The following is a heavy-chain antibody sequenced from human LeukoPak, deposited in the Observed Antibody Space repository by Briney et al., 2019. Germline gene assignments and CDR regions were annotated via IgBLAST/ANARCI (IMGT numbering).Heavy chain of an antibody. CDR2: INHSGST. CDR1: GGSFSGYY. J-gene: IGHJ4*02. V-gene: IGHV4-34*09. CDR3: ASGSRLQFLY. Sequence: KPSETLSLTCAVYGGSFSGYYWSWIRQPPGKGLEWIGEINHSGSTNYNPSLKSRVTISVDTSKNQFSLKLSSVTAADTAVYYCASGSRLQFLYWGQGTLVTVSS. D-gene: IGHD5-24*01.